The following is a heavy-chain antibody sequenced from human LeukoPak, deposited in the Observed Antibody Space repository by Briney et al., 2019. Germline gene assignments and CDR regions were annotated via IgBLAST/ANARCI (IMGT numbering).Heavy chain of an antibody. Sequence: GASVTVSCKASGYTFTGYYMHWVRQAPGQGLEWMGWIDPNSGGTNYAQKFQGRVTMTRDTSISTAYMELSSLRSDDTAVYYCAIPTSPIGSALQYWGQGTLVTVSS. CDR1: GYTFTGYY. D-gene: IGHD2-15*01. J-gene: IGHJ4*02. CDR3: AIPTSPIGSALQY. CDR2: IDPNSGGT. V-gene: IGHV1-2*02.